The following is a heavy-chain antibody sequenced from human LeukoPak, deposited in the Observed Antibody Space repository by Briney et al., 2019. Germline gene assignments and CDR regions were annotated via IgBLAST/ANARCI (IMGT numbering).Heavy chain of an antibody. CDR1: GFSFRNAW. CDR3: TTTPVGDYGDFDY. J-gene: IGHJ4*02. V-gene: IGHV3-15*01. D-gene: IGHD4-17*01. Sequence: GGSLRLSCAVSGFSFRNAWMSWVSQAPGKGLEWVGRIKSKSDGGTTEHAAFVKGRFTISRDDSKNTLYLQMNSLKSEDTAVYYCTTTPVGDYGDFDYWGQGTLVTVSS. CDR2: IKSKSDGGTT.